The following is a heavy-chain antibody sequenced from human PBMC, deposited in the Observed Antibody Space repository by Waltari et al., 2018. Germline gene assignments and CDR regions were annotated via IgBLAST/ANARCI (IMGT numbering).Heavy chain of an antibody. Sequence: AEMKKPGESLRISCRGSGYNFTNYWISWVRQMPGKGLEWMGRIDPTDSYTEYSPSLQGHVTISTDKSISTAYLQWGSLKPSDTAMYYCARHVIGEDYWGQGTLVTVSS. CDR1: GYNFTNYW. J-gene: IGHJ4*02. V-gene: IGHV5-10-1*01. CDR2: IDPTDSYT. D-gene: IGHD4-17*01. CDR3: ARHVIGEDY.